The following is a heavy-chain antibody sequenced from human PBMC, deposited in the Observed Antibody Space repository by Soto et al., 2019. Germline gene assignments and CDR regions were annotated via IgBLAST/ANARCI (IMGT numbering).Heavy chain of an antibody. CDR2: ISSSSSTI. CDR1: GFTFGSYS. CDR3: AKGTEYYYDSSGLSYVGY. J-gene: IGHJ4*02. V-gene: IGHV3-48*01. Sequence: PGGSLRLSCAASGFTFGSYSMNWVRQAPGKGLEWVSYISSSSSTIYYADSVEGRFTISRDNAKNSLDLQMNSLRAEDTAVYYFAKGTEYYYDSSGLSYVGYWGQGTLVTVSS. D-gene: IGHD3-22*01.